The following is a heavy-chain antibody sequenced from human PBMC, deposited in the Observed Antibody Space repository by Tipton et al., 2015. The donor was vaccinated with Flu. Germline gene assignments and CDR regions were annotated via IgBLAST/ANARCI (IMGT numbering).Heavy chain of an antibody. J-gene: IGHJ3*02. CDR1: GGSISSGGYY. V-gene: IGHV4-31*03. D-gene: IGHD7-27*01. CDR3: ARHGKDTGDYLASFDI. Sequence: TLSLTCTVSGGSISSGGYYWSWIRQHPGEGLEWIGYIYYSGSTYYNPSLKSRVTISIDTSKNQFSLKLSSVTAADTAVYYCARHGKDTGDYLASFDIWGQGTMVTVSS. CDR2: IYYSGST.